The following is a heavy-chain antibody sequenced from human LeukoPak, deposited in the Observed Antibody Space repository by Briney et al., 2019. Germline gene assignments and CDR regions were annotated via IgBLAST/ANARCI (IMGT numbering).Heavy chain of an antibody. V-gene: IGHV1-69*04. CDR3: ARLPRYCSGGSCYGMDV. J-gene: IGHJ6*02. Sequence: SVKVSCKASGGTFSSYAISWVRQAPGQGLEWMGRIIPIFGIVNYAQKFQGRVTITADKSTSTAYMELSSLRSEDTAVYYCARLPRYCSGGSCYGMDVWGQGTTVTVSS. CDR1: GGTFSSYA. D-gene: IGHD2-15*01. CDR2: IIPIFGIV.